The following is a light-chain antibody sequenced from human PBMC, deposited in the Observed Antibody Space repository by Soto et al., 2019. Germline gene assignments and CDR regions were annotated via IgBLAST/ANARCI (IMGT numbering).Light chain of an antibody. CDR2: RNN. J-gene: IGLJ2*01. V-gene: IGLV1-47*01. CDR1: SSNIGSNY. Sequence: QSVLTHPPSASGTPGQRVTISCSGSSSNIGSNYVYWYQQLPGTATKLLIYRNNQRPSGVPDRFSGSKSGTSASLAISGLRSEDEADYYCASLDDSLSGYVVFCGGTKLTVL. CDR3: ASLDDSLSGYVV.